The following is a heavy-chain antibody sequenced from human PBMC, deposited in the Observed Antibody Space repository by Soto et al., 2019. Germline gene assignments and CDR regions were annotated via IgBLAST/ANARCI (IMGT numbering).Heavy chain of an antibody. Sequence: QVQLQESGPGLVKPSGTLSLTCAVSGASISDNWWSWVRQPPGKGLEWMGEIYHSGTTNYNPSLWSRSDKSVGKSNTSLSPNWHSVTVADTGVYYCARHISVPRTRGFDYWGQGTLVTVSS. V-gene: IGHV4-4*02. CDR3: ARHISVPRTRGFDY. CDR1: GASISDNW. D-gene: IGHD2-21*01. CDR2: IYHSGTT. J-gene: IGHJ4*02.